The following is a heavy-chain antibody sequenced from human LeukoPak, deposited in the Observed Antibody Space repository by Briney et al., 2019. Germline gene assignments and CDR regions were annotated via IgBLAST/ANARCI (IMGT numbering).Heavy chain of an antibody. CDR2: MDPNTGNS. CDR1: GGTFSSYA. D-gene: IGHD5-24*01. V-gene: IGHV1-8*02. Sequence: ASVKVSCKASGGTFSSYAISWVRQAPGQGLEWMGWMDPNTGNSGYAQRFQGRVTMTRNTFISTAYMELSGLRSEDTAVYYCARGGWGGYNYVDYWGQGTLVTVSS. CDR3: ARGGWGGYNYVDY. J-gene: IGHJ4*02.